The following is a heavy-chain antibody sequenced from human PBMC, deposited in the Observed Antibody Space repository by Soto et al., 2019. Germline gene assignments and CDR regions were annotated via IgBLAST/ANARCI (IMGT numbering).Heavy chain of an antibody. J-gene: IGHJ4*02. CDR3: AKARDQQWVRLPFDD. CDR1: GFFFSSYA. D-gene: IGHD6-19*01. Sequence: EVQLLESGGGLVQPGGSLRLSCVGSGFFFSSYAMTWVRQAPGKGLEWVSSFSATSENTYYADSVRGRFTISRDNSKNTLFLQMNSVTAEDTAMYYCAKARDQQWVRLPFDDWGQGILVIVSS. V-gene: IGHV3-23*01. CDR2: FSATSENT.